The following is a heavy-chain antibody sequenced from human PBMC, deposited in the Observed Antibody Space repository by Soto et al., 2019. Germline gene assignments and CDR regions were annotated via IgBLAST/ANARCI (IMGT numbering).Heavy chain of an antibody. Sequence: GKGLEWIGYIYYSGSTNYNPSLKSRVTISVDTSKNQFSLKLSSVTAADTAVYCCAIHSSLGQLAFEYYSAYWRHGTPVTVSS. J-gene: IGHJ4*01. CDR3: AIHSSLGQLAFEYYSAY. V-gene: IGHV4-61*07. CDR2: IYYSGST. D-gene: IGHD6-13*01.